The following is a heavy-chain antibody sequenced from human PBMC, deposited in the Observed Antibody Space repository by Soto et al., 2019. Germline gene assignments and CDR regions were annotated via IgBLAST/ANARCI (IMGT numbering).Heavy chain of an antibody. CDR1: GFTFSGHG. J-gene: IGHJ4*02. V-gene: IGHV3-30*03. Sequence: QVQLVESGGGVVQPGRSLTLSCVASGFTFSGHGMHWVRQAPGKGLEWVAATSSDGSNKYYADSVKGRFTVSRDNSKNTLYLHMSSLGGEDTAVYYCARVRYGVSGTTKENDYWGQGTLVSVSS. D-gene: IGHD1-7*01. CDR3: ARVRYGVSGTTKENDY. CDR2: TSSDGSNK.